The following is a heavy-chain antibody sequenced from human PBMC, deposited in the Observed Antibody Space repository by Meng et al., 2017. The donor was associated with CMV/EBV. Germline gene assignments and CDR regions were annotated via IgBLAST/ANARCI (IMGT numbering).Heavy chain of an antibody. V-gene: IGHV1-46*01. CDR1: EYTLTSYY. J-gene: IGHJ4*02. Sequence: GAKGRKLGSSEKSSCKASEYTLTSYYLHWVRQAPGQGLEWMGIINPSGGSTRYAQKFQGRVTMTRDTSTSTVYMELSSLRSEDTAVYYCARESGSVGDYWGQGTLVTVSS. CDR3: ARESGSVGDY. CDR2: INPSGGST. D-gene: IGHD1-26*01.